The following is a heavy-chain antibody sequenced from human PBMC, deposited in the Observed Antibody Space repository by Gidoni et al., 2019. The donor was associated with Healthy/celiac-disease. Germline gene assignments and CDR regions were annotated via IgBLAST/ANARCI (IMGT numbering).Heavy chain of an antibody. CDR2: MNPNSGNT. Sequence: SVKVSCKASGYTFTSYDINWVRQATGQGLEWMGWMNPNSGNTGYAQKFQGRVTMTRNTSISTAYMELSSLRSEDTAVYYCARGPVWDYDILSNWFDPWGQGTLVTVSS. CDR1: GYTFTSYD. D-gene: IGHD3-9*01. J-gene: IGHJ5*02. CDR3: ARGPVWDYDILSNWFDP. V-gene: IGHV1-8*01.